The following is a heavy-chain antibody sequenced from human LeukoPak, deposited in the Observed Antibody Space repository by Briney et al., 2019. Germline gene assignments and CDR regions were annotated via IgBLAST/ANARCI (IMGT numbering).Heavy chain of an antibody. CDR1: GFTFSSYW. CDR3: AKDRFIAVAGTGYFDY. CDR2: INSDGSRT. Sequence: GGSLRLSCAASGFTFSSYWMHWVRQAPGKGLMWVSRINSDGSRTAYADSVRGRFTISRDNAKSTLYLQMNSLRAEDTAVYYCAKDRFIAVAGTGYFDYWGHGTLVTVSS. J-gene: IGHJ4*01. V-gene: IGHV3-74*01. D-gene: IGHD6-19*01.